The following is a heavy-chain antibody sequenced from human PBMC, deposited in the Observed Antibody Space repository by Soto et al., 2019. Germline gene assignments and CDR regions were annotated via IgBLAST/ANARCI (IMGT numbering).Heavy chain of an antibody. CDR2: IDPSDSYT. Sequence: GESLKISCQGSGYSFAGHWISWVRQVPGKGLEWMGRIDPSDSYTNYSPSFQGHVTMSADKSVKTAYLQWSSLRASDTGIYFCARQKVGATSDYWGQGTLVTV. D-gene: IGHD1-26*01. J-gene: IGHJ4*02. CDR1: GYSFAGHW. V-gene: IGHV5-10-1*01. CDR3: ARQKVGATSDY.